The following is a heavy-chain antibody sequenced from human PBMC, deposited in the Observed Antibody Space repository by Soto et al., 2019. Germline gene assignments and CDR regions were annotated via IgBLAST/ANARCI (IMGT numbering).Heavy chain of an antibody. CDR1: GGSISNSY. CDR2: IYSSGST. V-gene: IGHV4-59*08. CDR3: ARHSPPFFYGSGPWDV. D-gene: IGHD3-10*01. Sequence: SETLSLTCTVSGGSISNSYWSWILQSPGNGLEWIGYIYSSGSTNYNPSLKSRVTISVDTSKNQFSLKLSSLSAADTAVYYCARHSPPFFYGSGPWDVWGQGTTVTVS. J-gene: IGHJ6*02.